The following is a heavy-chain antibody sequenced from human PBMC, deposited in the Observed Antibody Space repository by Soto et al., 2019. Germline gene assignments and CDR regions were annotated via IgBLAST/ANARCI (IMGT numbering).Heavy chain of an antibody. CDR1: GSAFIRHG. V-gene: IGHV1-18*01. CDR3: AADSSGSTADYYYYYGMDV. D-gene: IGHD3-22*01. Sequence: GASVKVSCKASGSAFIRHGITWVRQAPGQGLEWMGWISPYTGDTKYVQKFQGRVTMTTDTSTSTAYMELRSLRSDDTAMYYCAADSSGSTADYYYYYGMDVWGKGTTVTVSS. CDR2: ISPYTGDT. J-gene: IGHJ6*04.